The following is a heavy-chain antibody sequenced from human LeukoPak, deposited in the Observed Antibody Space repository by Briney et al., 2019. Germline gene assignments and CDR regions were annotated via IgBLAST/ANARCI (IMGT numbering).Heavy chain of an antibody. Sequence: SETLSLTCTVSGGSISSDGYYWSWIRQHPEKGLEWIGYIYYSGTTYYNPSLESRVTMSVDTSKNQFSLKLSSVTAADTAVYYCARYRDSGGRLAFDIWGQGTMATVSS. D-gene: IGHD2-15*01. CDR3: ARYRDSGGRLAFDI. V-gene: IGHV4-31*03. CDR1: GGSISSDGYY. J-gene: IGHJ3*02. CDR2: IYYSGTT.